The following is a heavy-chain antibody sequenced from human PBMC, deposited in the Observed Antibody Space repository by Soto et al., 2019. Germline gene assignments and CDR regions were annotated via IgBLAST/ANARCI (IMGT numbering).Heavy chain of an antibody. CDR1: GFTFSSYG. D-gene: IGHD2-2*01. Sequence: QVQLVGSGGGVVQPGRSLRLSCAASGFTFSSYGMHWVRQAPGKGLEWVAVISYDGSNKYYADSVKGRFTISRDNSKNTLYLQMNSLRAEDTAVYYCAKDDSTEDAFDIWGQGTMVTVSS. V-gene: IGHV3-30*18. CDR3: AKDDSTEDAFDI. CDR2: ISYDGSNK. J-gene: IGHJ3*02.